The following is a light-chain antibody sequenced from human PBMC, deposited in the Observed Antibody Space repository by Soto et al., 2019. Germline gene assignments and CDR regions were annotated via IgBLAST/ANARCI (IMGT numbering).Light chain of an antibody. J-gene: IGKJ1*01. V-gene: IGKV1-5*03. CDR3: QQYNSYSVT. CDR1: QSISSW. CDR2: KAS. Sequence: DIQMTQSPSTLSASVGDRVTITCRASQSISSWLAWYQQKPGKAPKLLIYKASSLESGVPSRFSGSGSGPEFTLTISSLQPDDFATYYCQQYNSYSVTFGQGTKVEI.